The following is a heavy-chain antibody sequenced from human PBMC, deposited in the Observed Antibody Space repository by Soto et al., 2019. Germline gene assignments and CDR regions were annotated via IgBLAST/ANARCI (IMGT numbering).Heavy chain of an antibody. V-gene: IGHV3-48*01. CDR2: ISSSSSTI. Sequence: GGSLRLSCAASGFTFSSYSMNWVRQAPGKGLEWVSYISSSSSTIYYADSAKGRFTISRDNAKNSLYLQMNSLRAEDTAVYYCARGNQRGIWFGEFPLNYHYGMAVWGQGTTVTVSS. D-gene: IGHD3-10*01. CDR3: ARGNQRGIWFGEFPLNYHYGMAV. J-gene: IGHJ6*02. CDR1: GFTFSSYS.